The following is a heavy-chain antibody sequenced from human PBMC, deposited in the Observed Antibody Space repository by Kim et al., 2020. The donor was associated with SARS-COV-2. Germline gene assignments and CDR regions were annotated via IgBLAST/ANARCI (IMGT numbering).Heavy chain of an antibody. J-gene: IGHJ4*02. CDR1: GGTFSSYA. D-gene: IGHD6-19*01. V-gene: IGHV1-69*13. Sequence: SVKVSCKASGGTFSSYAISWVRQAPGQGLEWMGGIIPIFGTANYAQKFQGRVTITADESTSTANMELSSLRPEDTAVYYCASQWLVQGGLDYWGQGTLVTVSA. CDR3: ASQWLVQGGLDY. CDR2: IIPIFGTA.